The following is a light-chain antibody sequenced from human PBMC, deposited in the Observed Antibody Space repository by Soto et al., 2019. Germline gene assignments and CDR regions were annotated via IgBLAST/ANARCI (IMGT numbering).Light chain of an antibody. J-gene: IGLJ1*01. Sequence: QSVLTQPPSASGTPGQRVTIPCSGSSSNIGSNSVNWYQQLPGAAPKLLIYSNNQRPSGVPDRFSGSKSGTSASLAISGLQSEDEADYYCAAWDDSLNGREVFGTGTKLTVL. CDR2: SNN. CDR1: SSNIGSNS. V-gene: IGLV1-44*01. CDR3: AAWDDSLNGREV.